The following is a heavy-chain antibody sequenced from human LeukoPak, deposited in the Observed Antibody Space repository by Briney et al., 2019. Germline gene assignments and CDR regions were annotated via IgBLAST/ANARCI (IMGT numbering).Heavy chain of an antibody. D-gene: IGHD5-12*01. CDR1: GFTFSTYA. Sequence: PGGSLRLSCAASGFTFSTYAMTWVGQAPGKGLEWVSSISGSGDSTYYAASVKGRFTISRDNSRRTLYLQMNNLRVEDTAVYYCARWLRRPIDYWGQGTLVTVSS. V-gene: IGHV3-23*01. CDR2: ISGSGDST. CDR3: ARWLRRPIDY. J-gene: IGHJ4*02.